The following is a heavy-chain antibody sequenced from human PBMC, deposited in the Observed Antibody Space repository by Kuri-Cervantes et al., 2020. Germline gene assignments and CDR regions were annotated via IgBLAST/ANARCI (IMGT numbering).Heavy chain of an antibody. CDR3: ARLVVPAAPFDY. D-gene: IGHD2-2*01. J-gene: IGHJ4*02. V-gene: IGHV3-30-3*01. Sequence: GGSLRLSCAASGFTFSSYAMHWVRQAPGKGLEWVAVISYDGNNKYYADSVKGRFTISRDNSKNTLYLQMNSLRAEDTAVYYCARLVVPAAPFDYWGQGTLVTVSS. CDR2: ISYDGNNK. CDR1: GFTFSSYA.